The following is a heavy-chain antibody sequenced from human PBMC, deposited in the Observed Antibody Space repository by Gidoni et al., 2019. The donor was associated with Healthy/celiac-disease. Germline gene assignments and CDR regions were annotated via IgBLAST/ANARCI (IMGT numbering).Heavy chain of an antibody. V-gene: IGHV3-30*18. CDR3: AKDSPFGGSRDGYNFIFDY. D-gene: IGHD1-1*01. CDR1: GVTLSSDG. CDR2: ISYYGSNK. Sequence: QVQLGAWGGGVVQHGRSRSSTCAAAGVTLSSDGMHWVREAPGKGLEWVAVISYYGSNKYSADSVKGRFTISRDNSKNALYLLMNSLRAEDTAVYYCAKDSPFGGSRDGYNFIFDYWGQGTLVTVSS. J-gene: IGHJ4*02.